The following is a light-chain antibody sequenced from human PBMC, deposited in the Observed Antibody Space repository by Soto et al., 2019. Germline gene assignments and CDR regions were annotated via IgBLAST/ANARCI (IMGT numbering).Light chain of an antibody. J-gene: IGKJ1*01. Sequence: EIVMTQSPATLSVSPGERATLSCRASQSVSSNLAWYQQKPGQAPRLLIYVASTRATGIPARFSGSGSGTEFTLTISSLQSEDFAVYYCQQYHNWGEFGQGTKVDIK. V-gene: IGKV3-15*01. CDR3: QQYHNWGE. CDR2: VAS. CDR1: QSVSSN.